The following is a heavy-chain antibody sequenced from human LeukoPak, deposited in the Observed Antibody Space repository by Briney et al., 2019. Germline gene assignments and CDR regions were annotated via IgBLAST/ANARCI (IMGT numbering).Heavy chain of an antibody. CDR2: ISWNGDDI. J-gene: IGHJ3*02. V-gene: IGHV3-9*01. D-gene: IGHD3-10*01. CDR3: AKDFIGPVLGGQGDAFDI. Sequence: PGGSLRLSCAASGFTFDDFALHWVRQVPGKGLEWVSGISWNGDDIGYADSVKGRFTISRDNAKNSLYLQMNSLRAEDTALYYCAKDFIGPVLGGQGDAFDIWGQGTMVTVSS. CDR1: GFTFDDFA.